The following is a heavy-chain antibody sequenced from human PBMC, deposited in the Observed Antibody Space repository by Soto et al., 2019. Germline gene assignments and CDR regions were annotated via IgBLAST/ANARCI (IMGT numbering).Heavy chain of an antibody. J-gene: IGHJ4*01. CDR1: GGSVSSTRYY. Sequence: SETLSLTCTVSGGSVSSTRYYWDWIRQSPGNGLEWNGNIYYTGSTYYSPARKSPGTISVETSQNQFSMRLSSVTAADTAVYSCARQPNEYSGSWLHFDYWGHGTLVTVSS. CDR3: ARQPNEYSGSWLHFDY. D-gene: IGHD6-13*01. CDR2: IYYTGST. V-gene: IGHV4-39*01.